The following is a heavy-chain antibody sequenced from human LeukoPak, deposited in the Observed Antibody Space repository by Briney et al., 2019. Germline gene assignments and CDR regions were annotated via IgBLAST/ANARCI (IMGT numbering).Heavy chain of an antibody. Sequence: GGSLRLSCGASGFTFSSMNWVRQAPGTGLEWVSSIGSSSSYIYYADSVKGRFTISRDNAKNSLYLQMNSLRAEDTAVYYCARDSRGRSRPYYFDYWGQGTLVTVSS. CDR2: IGSSSSYI. V-gene: IGHV3-21*01. CDR1: GFTFSS. D-gene: IGHD1-14*01. J-gene: IGHJ4*02. CDR3: ARDSRGRSRPYYFDY.